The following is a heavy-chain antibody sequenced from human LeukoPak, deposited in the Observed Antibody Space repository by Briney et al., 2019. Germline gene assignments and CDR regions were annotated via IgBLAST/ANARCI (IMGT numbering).Heavy chain of an antibody. CDR2: IYYSGST. D-gene: IGHD1-26*01. V-gene: IGHV4-59*01. CDR1: GGSTSSYY. J-gene: IGHJ4*02. Sequence: PSETLSLTCTVSGGSTSSYYWSWIQQPPGKGLEWIGYIYYSGSTNYNPSLKSRVTISVDTSKNQFSLKLSSVTAADTAVYYCARGQWELRLDYWGQGTLVTVSS. CDR3: ARGQWELRLDY.